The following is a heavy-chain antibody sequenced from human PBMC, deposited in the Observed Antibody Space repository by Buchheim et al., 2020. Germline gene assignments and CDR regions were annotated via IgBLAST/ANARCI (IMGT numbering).Heavy chain of an antibody. CDR2: IKQDASVN. CDR3: ATSRDAPGDY. V-gene: IGHV3-7*01. J-gene: IGHJ4*02. D-gene: IGHD5-24*01. Sequence: EVQLVGSGGDLVQPGGSLRLSCVVSGISFNNYWMGWVRQAPGKGLEWVANIKQDASVNYYVDSVKGRFTISRDNAKNSLYLQMNSLSAEDTAVYYCATSRDAPGDYWGQGT. CDR1: GISFNNYW.